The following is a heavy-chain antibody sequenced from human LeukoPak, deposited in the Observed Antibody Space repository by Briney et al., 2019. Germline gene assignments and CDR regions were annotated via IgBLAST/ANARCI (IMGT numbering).Heavy chain of an antibody. J-gene: IGHJ4*02. V-gene: IGHV1-18*01. CDR2: IIAYKGST. D-gene: IGHD3-22*01. CDR3: ATYTHYYDSSVPYYFDY. Sequence: ASVKVSCKASGYTFTSYGISWVRQAPGQGLEWMGWIIAYKGSTNYAQKLQGRVTMTTDTSASTAYMELRSLRSDDTAVYYCATYTHYYDSSVPYYFDYWGQGTLVTVSS. CDR1: GYTFTSYG.